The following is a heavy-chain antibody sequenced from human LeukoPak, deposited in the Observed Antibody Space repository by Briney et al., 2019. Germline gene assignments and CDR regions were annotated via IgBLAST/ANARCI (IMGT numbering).Heavy chain of an antibody. J-gene: IGHJ6*03. CDR1: GGTFSSYA. CDR3: ARDECSSTSCYGGFTMDV. CDR2: IIPSFGTA. D-gene: IGHD2-2*01. Sequence: SVKVSCKASGGTFSSYAISWVRQAPGQGLEWMGGIIPSFGTANYAQKFQGRVTITTDESTSTAYMELSSLRSEDTAVYYCARDECSSTSCYGGFTMDVWGKGTTVTVSS. V-gene: IGHV1-69*05.